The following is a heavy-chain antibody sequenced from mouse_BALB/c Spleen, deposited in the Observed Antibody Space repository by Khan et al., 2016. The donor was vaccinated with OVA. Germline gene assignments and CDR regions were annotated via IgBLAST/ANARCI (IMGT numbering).Heavy chain of an antibody. CDR3: AMCGYGRFAY. Sequence: QVQLQQSGGDLMKPGASVKISCKVTGYTFSSYWLEWVKQRTGHGLEWMGQIFTGSVSTTYNEKFKGKATFNAATSTNKAYMQLSSLTSEDSAGYYCAMCGYGRFAYWVQCTLVTVSA. J-gene: IGHJ3*01. V-gene: IGHV1-9*01. CDR2: IFTGSVST. CDR1: GYTFSSYW. D-gene: IGHD2-2*01.